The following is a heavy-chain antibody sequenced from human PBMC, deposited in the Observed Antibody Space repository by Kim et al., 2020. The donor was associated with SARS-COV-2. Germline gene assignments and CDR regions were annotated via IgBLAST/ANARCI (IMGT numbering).Heavy chain of an antibody. J-gene: IGHJ6*04. CDR1: GYSFTSYW. V-gene: IGHV5-51*01. Sequence: GESLKISCKGSGYSFTSYWIGWVRQMPGKGLEWMGIIYPGDSDTRYSPSFQGQVTISADKSISTAYLQWSSLKASDTAMYYCARHLFEYSSGWYYSYGMDVGGDGATPTASS. D-gene: IGHD6-19*01. CDR3: ARHLFEYSSGWYYSYGMDV. CDR2: IYPGDSDT.